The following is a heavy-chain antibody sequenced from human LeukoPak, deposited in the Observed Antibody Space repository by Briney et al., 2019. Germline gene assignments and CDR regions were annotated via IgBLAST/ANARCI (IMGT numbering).Heavy chain of an antibody. CDR3: ATTHDDFWSGYYTYYYYYMDV. J-gene: IGHJ6*03. CDR1: GGTFSSYA. V-gene: IGHV1-69*01. Sequence: SVKVSCKASGGTFSSYAISWVRQAPGQGLEWMGGIIPIFGTANYAQKFQGRVTITADESTSTAYMELSSLRSEDTAVYYCATTHDDFWSGYYTYYYYYMDVWGKGTTVTVSS. D-gene: IGHD3-3*01. CDR2: IIPIFGTA.